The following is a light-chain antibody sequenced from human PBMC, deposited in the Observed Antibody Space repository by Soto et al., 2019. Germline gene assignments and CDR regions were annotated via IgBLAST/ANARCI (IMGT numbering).Light chain of an antibody. J-gene: IGLJ1*01. CDR3: CSYAGHSTYV. Sequence: QSVLTQPPSVSGAPGQSVTISCTGTSSNIGAGYDIHWYQQPPGTAPKLVIYNNHNRPSGVPDRFSGSKSGTSGSLAITGLQAEDEADYFCCSYAGHSTYVFAGGTKLTVL. V-gene: IGLV1-40*01. CDR1: SSNIGAGYD. CDR2: NNH.